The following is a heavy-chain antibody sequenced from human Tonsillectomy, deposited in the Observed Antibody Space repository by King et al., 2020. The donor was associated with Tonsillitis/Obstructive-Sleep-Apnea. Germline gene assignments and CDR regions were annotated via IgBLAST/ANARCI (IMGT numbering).Heavy chain of an antibody. Sequence: VQLQQWGAELLKPSETLSLTCAVYGGSFSGYYWSWIRPPPGKGLEWIGEINHSGSTNYNPSLKSRVTIPVDTSKNPFSLKLSSVTAADTAVYYCARGRPLIAAAVAYYYYMDVWGKGTTVTVSS. D-gene: IGHD6-13*01. CDR3: ARGRPLIAAAVAYYYYMDV. V-gene: IGHV4-34*01. CDR1: GGSFSGYY. CDR2: INHSGST. J-gene: IGHJ6*03.